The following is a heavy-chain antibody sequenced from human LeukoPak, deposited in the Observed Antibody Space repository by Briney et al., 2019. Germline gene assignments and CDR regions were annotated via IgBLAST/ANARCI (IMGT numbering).Heavy chain of an antibody. D-gene: IGHD4-17*01. V-gene: IGHV1-46*01. J-gene: IGHJ5*02. CDR2: INPSGGSS. Sequence: ASVKVSCKASGYTFTSYYMHWVRQAPGQGLEWMGIINPSGGSSSYAQKFQGRVTMTRDMSTSTVYMELSSLRSEDTAVYYCARDREVTTSFYWFDPWGQGTLVTVSS. CDR3: ARDREVTTSFYWFDP. CDR1: GYTFTSYY.